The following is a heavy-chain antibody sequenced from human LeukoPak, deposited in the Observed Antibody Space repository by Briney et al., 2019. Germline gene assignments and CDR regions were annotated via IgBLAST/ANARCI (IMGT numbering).Heavy chain of an antibody. CDR1: GYTFTSYA. CDR2: INTDTGTP. J-gene: IGHJ5*02. D-gene: IGHD2-8*02. V-gene: IGHV7-4-1*01. CDR3: ARAAYCTGGTCYNWFDP. Sequence: EASVKVSCKASGYTFTSYAMNWLRQAPGQGLEWMGWINTDTGTPTYAQDFTGRFVFSLDTSVNTAYLQIDSLKAEDTAIYYCARAAYCTGGTCYNWFDPWGQGTLVTVSS.